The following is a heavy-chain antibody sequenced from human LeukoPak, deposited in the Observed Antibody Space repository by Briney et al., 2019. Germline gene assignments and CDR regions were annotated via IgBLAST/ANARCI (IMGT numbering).Heavy chain of an antibody. J-gene: IGHJ2*01. V-gene: IGHV3-30*04. D-gene: IGHD6-19*01. CDR1: GFSFSDYA. CDR2: ISYDGQNE. CDR3: AKDQSSGWPPCWYFDL. Sequence: GGSLRLSCAASGFSFSDYAMHWVRQAPGKGLKWVAAISYDGQNEYFADSVKGRFTISRDNSKNTLFLQMNSLRPEDTAVYYCAKDQSSGWPPCWYFDLWGRGTLVTVSS.